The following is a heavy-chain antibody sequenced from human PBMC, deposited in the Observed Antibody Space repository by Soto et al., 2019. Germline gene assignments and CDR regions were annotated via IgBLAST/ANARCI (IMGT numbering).Heavy chain of an antibody. CDR1: GGSISSGGYS. D-gene: IGHD2-15*01. CDR3: ARVVVAAPYYFDY. Sequence: QLQLQESGSGLVKPSQTLSLTCAVSGGSISSGGYSWSWIRQPPGKGLEWIGYIYPSGSTYYNPSLKRRVTISVDRSENQFSLGLSSVTAADTAVYYCARVVVAAPYYFDYWGQGTLVTVSS. CDR2: IYPSGST. J-gene: IGHJ4*02. V-gene: IGHV4-30-2*01.